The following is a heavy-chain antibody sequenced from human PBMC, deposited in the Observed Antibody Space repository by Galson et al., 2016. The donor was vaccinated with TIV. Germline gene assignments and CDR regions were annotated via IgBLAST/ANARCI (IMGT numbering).Heavy chain of an antibody. D-gene: IGHD3-10*01. CDR1: GDSVSSDSAA. Sequence: CAISGDSVSSDSAAWNWVRQSPSRGLEWLGRTYYRSRWYYDYKVSVKSRITINPDTSKNQFSLQLNSVTSEDTAVYYCARAAGRNGATCHATCESFDFWGQGTKATVSS. CDR2: TYYRSRWYY. J-gene: IGHJ3*01. V-gene: IGHV6-1*01. CDR3: ARAAGRNGATCHATCESFDF.